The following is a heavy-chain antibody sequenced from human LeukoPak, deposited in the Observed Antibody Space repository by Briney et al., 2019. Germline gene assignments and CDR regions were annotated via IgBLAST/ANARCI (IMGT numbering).Heavy chain of an antibody. V-gene: IGHV4-39*01. J-gene: IGHJ5*02. CDR3: ARGLGYPGNWFDP. Sequence: SETLSLTCTVSGGSISSSSYYWGWIRQPPGKGLEWIGSIYYSGSTYYNPSLKSRVTISVDTSKNQFSLKLGSVTAADTAVYYCARGLGYPGNWFDPWGQGTLVTVSS. D-gene: IGHD6-13*01. CDR1: GGSISSSSYY. CDR2: IYYSGST.